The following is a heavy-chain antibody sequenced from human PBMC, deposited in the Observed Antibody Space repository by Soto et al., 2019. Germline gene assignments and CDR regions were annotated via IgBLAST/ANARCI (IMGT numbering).Heavy chain of an antibody. CDR2: IYYSGST. CDR1: GGSISSSSYY. CDR3: ARSDYYYYGMDV. V-gene: IGHV4-39*01. Sequence: SETLSLTCTVSGGSISSSSYYWGWIRQPPGKGLEWIGSIYYSGSTYYNPSLKSRVAISVDTSKNQFSLKLGSVTAADTAVYYCARSDYYYYGMDVWGQGTTVTVSS. J-gene: IGHJ6*02.